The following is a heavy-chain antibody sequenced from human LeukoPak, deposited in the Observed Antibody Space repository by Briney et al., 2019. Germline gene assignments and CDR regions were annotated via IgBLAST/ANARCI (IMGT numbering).Heavy chain of an antibody. Sequence: ASVKVSCKASGYTFTGYYMHWVRQAPGQGLEWMGWISAYNGNTNYAQKLQGRVTMTTDTSTSTAYMELRSLRSDDTAVYYCARDVLVGTTPFDYWGQGTLVTVSS. CDR2: ISAYNGNT. D-gene: IGHD1-26*01. V-gene: IGHV1-18*04. J-gene: IGHJ4*02. CDR1: GYTFTGYY. CDR3: ARDVLVGTTPFDY.